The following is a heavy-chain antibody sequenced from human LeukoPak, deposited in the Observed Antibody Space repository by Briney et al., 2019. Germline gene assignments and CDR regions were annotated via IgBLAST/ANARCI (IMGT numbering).Heavy chain of an antibody. CDR1: GFTFSNYG. CDR3: ARLGGYSYGYPTH. Sequence: PGGSLRLSCAASGFTFSNYGMTWVRQPPGKGLEWIGSIYYSGSTYYNPSLKSRVTISVDTSKNQFSLKLSSVTAADTAVYYCARLGGYSYGYPTHWGQGTLVTVSS. V-gene: IGHV4-39*01. CDR2: IYYSGST. J-gene: IGHJ4*02. D-gene: IGHD5-18*01.